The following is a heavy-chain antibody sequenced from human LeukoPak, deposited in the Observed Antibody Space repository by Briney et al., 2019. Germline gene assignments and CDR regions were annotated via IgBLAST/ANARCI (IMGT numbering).Heavy chain of an antibody. V-gene: IGHV4-34*01. CDR3: ARITVGYCSGGSCYRKYYFDY. CDR2: INHSGST. J-gene: IGHJ4*02. Sequence: SETLSLTCAVYGGSFSGYYWSWIRQPPGKGLEWIGEINHSGSTSYNPSLKSRVTISVDTSKNQFSLKLSSVTAADTAVYYCARITVGYCSGGSCYRKYYFDYWGQGTLVTVSS. CDR1: GGSFSGYY. D-gene: IGHD2-15*01.